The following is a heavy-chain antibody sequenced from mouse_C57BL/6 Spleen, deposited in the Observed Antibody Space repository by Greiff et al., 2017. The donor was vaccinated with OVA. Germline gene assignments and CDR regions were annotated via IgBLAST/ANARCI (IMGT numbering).Heavy chain of an antibody. J-gene: IGHJ2*01. D-gene: IGHD4-1*01. CDR1: GYTFTDYY. CDR2: INPNNGGT. Sequence: EVQLQQSGPELVKPGASVKISCKASGYTFTDYYMNWVKQSHGKSLEWIGDINPNNGGTSYNQKFKGKATLTVDKSSSTAYMELRSLTSEDSAGYYCARGLGRGFDYWGQGTTLTVSS. CDR3: ARGLGRGFDY. V-gene: IGHV1-26*01.